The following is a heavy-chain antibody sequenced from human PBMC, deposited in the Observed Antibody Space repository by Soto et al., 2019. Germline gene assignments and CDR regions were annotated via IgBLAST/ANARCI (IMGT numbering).Heavy chain of an antibody. CDR3: AKPSHGGLQSFP. J-gene: IGHJ5*02. V-gene: IGHV3-23*01. Sequence: EVQLLESGGGLVQPGGSLRLSCVTSGFTFSTYAMNWVRQAPGKGLEWVSYIGGGSLNIYYADSVKGRFTISRDNSKNTLYMQMNSLRAEDTGIYDCAKPSHGGLQSFPWAKGTLVTASS. CDR1: GFTFSTYA. CDR2: IGGGSLNI. D-gene: IGHD3-16*01.